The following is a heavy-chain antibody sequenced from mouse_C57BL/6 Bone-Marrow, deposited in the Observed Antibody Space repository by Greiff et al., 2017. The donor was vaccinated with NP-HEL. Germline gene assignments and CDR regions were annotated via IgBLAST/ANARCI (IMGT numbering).Heavy chain of an antibody. V-gene: IGHV1-85*01. Sequence: VQVVESGPELVKPGASVKLSCKASGYTFTSYAINWVKQRPGQGLEWIGWIYPRDGCTKYNETFKGKATLTVDTSSSTAYMELHSLTSEDSAVYFCGRREHRPYAMDYWGQGTSVTVSS. CDR2: IYPRDGCT. CDR3: GRREHRPYAMDY. CDR1: GYTFTSYA. D-gene: IGHD2-14*01. J-gene: IGHJ4*01.